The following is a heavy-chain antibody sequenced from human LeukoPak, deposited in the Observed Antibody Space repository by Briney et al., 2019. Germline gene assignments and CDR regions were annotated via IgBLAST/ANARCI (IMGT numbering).Heavy chain of an antibody. Sequence: GGSLRLSCAASGFTFSSYAMHWVRQAPGKGLEWVAVISYDGSNKYYADSVKGRFTISRDNSKNSLYLQMNSLRAEDTAVYYCARGPLEPPYYFDYWGQGTLVTVSS. J-gene: IGHJ4*02. CDR3: ARGPLEPPYYFDY. CDR2: ISYDGSNK. V-gene: IGHV3-30-3*01. D-gene: IGHD1-1*01. CDR1: GFTFSSYA.